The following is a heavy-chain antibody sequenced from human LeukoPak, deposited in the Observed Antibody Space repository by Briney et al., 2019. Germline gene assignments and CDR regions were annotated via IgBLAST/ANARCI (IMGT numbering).Heavy chain of an antibody. D-gene: IGHD1-26*01. CDR3: TKGRYSGSLERGFDY. Sequence: GGSLRLSCAASGFTFSSYAMSWVRQTPGQGLEWVSAVSGSGGSTYHTDSVKGRFTISRDNSKNTLYLQMNSLRAEDTAVYYCTKGRYSGSLERGFDYWGQGTLVTVSS. CDR2: VSGSGGST. J-gene: IGHJ4*02. V-gene: IGHV3-23*01. CDR1: GFTFSSYA.